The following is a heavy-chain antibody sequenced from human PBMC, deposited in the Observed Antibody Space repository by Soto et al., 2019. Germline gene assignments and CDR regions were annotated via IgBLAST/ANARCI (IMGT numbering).Heavy chain of an antibody. Sequence: SVTVSCKASGGTFSSYAIYWVRQAPGQGLEWLGTIVPVFPSVYYAPRFQGRLTITADGSTDTVYMMLTSLKSEDTAVYYCAREMPSTAAAYFYYGLNVWGQGTSVTVSS. CDR2: IVPVFPSV. CDR1: GGTFSSYA. J-gene: IGHJ6*02. V-gene: IGHV1-69*13. D-gene: IGHD6-13*01. CDR3: AREMPSTAAAYFYYGLNV.